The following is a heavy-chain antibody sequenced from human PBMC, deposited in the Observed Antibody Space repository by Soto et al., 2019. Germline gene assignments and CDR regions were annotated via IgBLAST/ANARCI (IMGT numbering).Heavy chain of an antibody. D-gene: IGHD3-22*01. V-gene: IGHV4-4*02. CDR2: IYHSGST. CDR3: ARDWVPEGLLLRDRTRRYYFDY. CDR1: GGSISSSNW. J-gene: IGHJ4*02. Sequence: KTSETLSLTCAVSGGSISSSNWWSWVRQPPGKGLEWIGEIYHSGSTNYNPSLKSRVTISVDKSKNQFSLKLSSVTAADTAVYYCARDWVPEGLLLRDRTRRYYFDYWGQGTLVTVSS.